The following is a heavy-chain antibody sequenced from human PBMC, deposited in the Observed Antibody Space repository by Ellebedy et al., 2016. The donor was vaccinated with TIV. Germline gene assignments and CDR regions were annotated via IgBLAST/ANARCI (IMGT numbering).Heavy chain of an antibody. CDR2: ISGSGGST. J-gene: IGHJ6*02. D-gene: IGHD1-26*01. V-gene: IGHV3-23*01. CDR1: GFTFSSYA. CDR3: AKEELPYYYGMDV. Sequence: GESLKISXAASGFTFSSYAMSWVRQAPGKGLEWVSAISGSGGSTYYADSVKGRFTISRDNSKNTLYLQMNSLRAEDTAVYYCAKEELPYYYGMDVWGQGTTVTVSS.